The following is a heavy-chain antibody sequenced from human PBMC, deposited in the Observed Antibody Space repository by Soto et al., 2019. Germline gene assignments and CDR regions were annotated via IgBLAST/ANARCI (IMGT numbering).Heavy chain of an antibody. CDR1: GYTFTSYG. CDR3: ARDLRYCSGGSCYDSTSFDY. J-gene: IGHJ4*02. CDR2: ISAYNGNT. D-gene: IGHD2-15*01. Sequence: QVQLVQSGAEVKKPGASVKVSCKASGYTFTSYGISWVRQAPGQGLGWMGWISAYNGNTNYAQKLQGRVTMTTDTSTSTAYMELRSLRSDDTAVYYCARDLRYCSGGSCYDSTSFDYWGQGTLVTVSS. V-gene: IGHV1-18*01.